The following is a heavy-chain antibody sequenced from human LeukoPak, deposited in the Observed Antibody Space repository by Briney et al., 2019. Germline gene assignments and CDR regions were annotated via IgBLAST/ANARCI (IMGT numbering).Heavy chain of an antibody. CDR3: ARDPDGYGDYSPDY. V-gene: IGHV3-30-3*01. J-gene: IGHJ4*02. CDR1: GFTFSSCA. CDR2: ISYDGSNK. Sequence: GGSLRLSCAASGFTFSSCAMHWVRQAPGKGLEWVAVISYDGSNKYYADSVKGRFTISRDNSKNTLYLQMNSLRAEDTAVYYCARDPDGYGDYSPDYWGQGTLVTVSS. D-gene: IGHD4-17*01.